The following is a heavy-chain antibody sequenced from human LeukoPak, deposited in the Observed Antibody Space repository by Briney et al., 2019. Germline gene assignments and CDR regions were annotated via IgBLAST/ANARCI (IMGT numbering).Heavy chain of an antibody. J-gene: IGHJ3*02. Sequence: GGSLRLSCTGSGFAFGDHLMSWFRQAPGKGLEWVAFVRREAAGGTTDSAASVEGSFTISRDDSKGIAYLQMTGLKTEDTAVYYCASPGTAAGTVAFDIWGQGTMVRVSS. CDR2: VRREAAGGTT. CDR1: GFAFGDHL. D-gene: IGHD6-13*01. CDR3: ASPGTAAGTVAFDI. V-gene: IGHV3-49*03.